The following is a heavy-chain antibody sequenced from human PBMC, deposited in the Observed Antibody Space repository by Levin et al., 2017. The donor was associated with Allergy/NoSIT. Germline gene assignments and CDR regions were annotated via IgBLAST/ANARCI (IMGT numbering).Heavy chain of an antibody. Sequence: SQTLSLTCTVSSGSISGYYWSWIRQPAGKGLEWIGRIYTSGSTNYNPSLTSRVTMSVDTSKNQFSLKLSSVTAADTAVYYCARDGAVAGTDSWGQGTLVTVSS. CDR2: IYTSGST. CDR3: ARDGAVAGTDS. CDR1: SGSISGYY. J-gene: IGHJ4*02. D-gene: IGHD6-19*01. V-gene: IGHV4-4*07.